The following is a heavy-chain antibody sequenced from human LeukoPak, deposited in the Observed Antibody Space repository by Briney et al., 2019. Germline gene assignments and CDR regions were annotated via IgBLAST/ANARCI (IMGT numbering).Heavy chain of an antibody. CDR1: GFTFSSYW. Sequence: GGSLRLSCAASGFTFSSYWMSWVRQAPGKGLEGGANIKQDGSEKYYVDSVKGRFTISRDNAKNSLYLQVNSLRAEDTAVYYCERDRIAVPGYYFDSCGQGPLAPVSS. J-gene: IGHJ4*02. V-gene: IGHV3-7*01. CDR3: ERDRIAVPGYYFDS. D-gene: IGHD6-19*01. CDR2: IKQDGSEK.